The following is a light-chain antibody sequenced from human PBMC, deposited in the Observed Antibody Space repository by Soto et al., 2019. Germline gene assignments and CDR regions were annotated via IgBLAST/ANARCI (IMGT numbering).Light chain of an antibody. V-gene: IGKV3-15*01. CDR1: QSIGSY. Sequence: EVVMTQSPATLSVSPGERATLSCRASQSIGSYLAWYQQKPGQAPRLLIYGASARATGIPARFSGSGSGTEFTLTISSLQPDDFATYYCQQYNSYFGGGTKVEVK. CDR3: QQYNSY. J-gene: IGKJ4*01. CDR2: GAS.